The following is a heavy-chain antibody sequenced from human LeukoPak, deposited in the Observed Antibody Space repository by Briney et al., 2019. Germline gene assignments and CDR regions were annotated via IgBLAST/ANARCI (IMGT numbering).Heavy chain of an antibody. Sequence: GGSLRLSCAPSGYTFSHYSVNWVRQAPGKGLEWVSSISSTSDYIYYADSVKGRFTISRDNTKSSLYLQMNSLRAEDTAVYYCVSGNDPDSTWENYRLDAFDIWGQGTTVIVSS. CDR2: ISSTSDYI. V-gene: IGHV3-21*01. CDR3: VSGNDPDSTWENYRLDAFDI. J-gene: IGHJ3*02. CDR1: GYTFSHYS. D-gene: IGHD3-16*02.